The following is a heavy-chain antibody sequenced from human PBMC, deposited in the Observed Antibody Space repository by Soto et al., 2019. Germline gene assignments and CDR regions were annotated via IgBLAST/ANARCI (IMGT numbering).Heavy chain of an antibody. CDR2: VVVGSDNT. Sequence: SVKVSCKTSGFTFSKSSVQWMRQARGQRLEWIGWVVVGSDNTRYAQNFQDRVTITRDMSTSTTYMELSSLTSEDTAIYFCAAKKDDNADFNHGGQGTTVTVSS. CDR3: AAKKDDNADFNH. V-gene: IGHV1-58*01. D-gene: IGHD1-1*01. J-gene: IGHJ5*02. CDR1: GFTFSKSS.